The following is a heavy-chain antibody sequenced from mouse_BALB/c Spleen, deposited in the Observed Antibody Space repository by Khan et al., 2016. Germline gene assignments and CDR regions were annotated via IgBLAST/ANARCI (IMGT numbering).Heavy chain of an antibody. Sequence: QVQLQQSGAELARPGASVTLSCKASSYTFTSYWMQWVKQRPGQGLEWIGAIYPGDGDTRYTQKFKGKATLTADKSSSTAYMQLSSLASEDSAVYYCASYYGSSYDYFDYWGQGTTLTVSS. CDR2: IYPGDGDT. V-gene: IGHV1-87*01. CDR3: ASYYGSSYDYFDY. D-gene: IGHD1-1*01. J-gene: IGHJ2*01. CDR1: SYTFTSYW.